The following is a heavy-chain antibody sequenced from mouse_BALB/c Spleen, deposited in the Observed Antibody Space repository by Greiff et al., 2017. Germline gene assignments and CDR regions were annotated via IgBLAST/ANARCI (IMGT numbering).Heavy chain of an antibody. CDR3: ARNWDEAMDY. D-gene: IGHD4-1*01. CDR2: ISDGGSYT. V-gene: IGHV5-4*02. Sequence: EVKLQESGGGLVKPGGSLKLSCAASGFTFSDYYMYWVRQTPEKRLEWVATISDGGSYTYYPDSVKGRFTISRDNAKNNLYLQMSSLKSEDTAMYYCARNWDEAMDYWGQGTSVTVSS. J-gene: IGHJ4*01. CDR1: GFTFSDYY.